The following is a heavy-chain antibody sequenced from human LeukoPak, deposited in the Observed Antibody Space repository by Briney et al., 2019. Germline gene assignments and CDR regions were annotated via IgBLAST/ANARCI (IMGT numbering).Heavy chain of an antibody. CDR2: IYTSGST. V-gene: IGHV4-4*07. Sequence: SETLSLTCTASDGSISSYYWSWIRQPAGKGLEWIGRIYTSGSTNYNPSLKSRVTMSVDTSKNQFSLKLSSVTAADTAVYYCAREVVVPAAMKDYYYYYGMDVWGQGTTVTVSS. D-gene: IGHD2-2*01. J-gene: IGHJ6*02. CDR3: AREVVVPAAMKDYYYYYGMDV. CDR1: DGSISSYY.